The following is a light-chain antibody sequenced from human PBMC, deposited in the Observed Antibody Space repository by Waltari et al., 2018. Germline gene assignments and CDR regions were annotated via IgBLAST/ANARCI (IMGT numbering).Light chain of an antibody. J-gene: IGLJ2*01. CDR3: QVWDGDNDQVI. Sequence: SYVLTQPPSVSVAPGETATVTCEGNHIADQSVHWYQQRPDQAPVLVVYNDNARSSGIPPRFSDANPVNTATLTITRVEAGDEADYYCQVWDGDNDQVIFGGGTKLTVL. V-gene: IGLV3-21*02. CDR1: HIADQS. CDR2: NDN.